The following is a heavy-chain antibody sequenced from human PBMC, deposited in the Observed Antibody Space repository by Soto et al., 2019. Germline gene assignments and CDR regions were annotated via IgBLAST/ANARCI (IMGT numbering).Heavy chain of an antibody. J-gene: IGHJ5*02. Sequence: GGSLRLSCAASGFTFSTYWMDWVRQTPGKGLEWVANINQDGSEKNYVDSVKGRFTISRDNAKNSLYLQMSSLTAEDSALYYCSRSLNSWGQGTLVTGLL. CDR3: SRSLNS. CDR2: INQDGSEK. V-gene: IGHV3-7*01. CDR1: GFTFSTYW.